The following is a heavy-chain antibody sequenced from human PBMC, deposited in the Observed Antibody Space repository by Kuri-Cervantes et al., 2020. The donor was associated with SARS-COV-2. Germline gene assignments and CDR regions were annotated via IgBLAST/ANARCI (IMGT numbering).Heavy chain of an antibody. V-gene: IGHV3-21*01. CDR2: ISSSSSYI. CDR1: GFTFSSYS. J-gene: IGHJ6*03. Sequence: GGSLRLSCAASGFTFSSYSMNWVRQAPGKGLEWVSSISSSSSYIYYADSVKGRFTISRDNAKNSLYLQMNSLRAEDTAVYYCAREGRHFDWLATIGYMAVWGKGTTVTVSS. D-gene: IGHD3-9*01. CDR3: AREGRHFDWLATIGYMAV.